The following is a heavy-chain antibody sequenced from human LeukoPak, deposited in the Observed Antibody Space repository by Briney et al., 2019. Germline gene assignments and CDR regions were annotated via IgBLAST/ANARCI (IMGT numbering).Heavy chain of an antibody. V-gene: IGHV3-7*01. D-gene: IGHD3-10*01. J-gene: IGHJ4*02. CDR1: GFTFSNYA. CDR3: ARGGRPDY. Sequence: GGSLRLSCAVSGFTFSNYAMSWVRQAPGKGLECVANIKEDGREKYYVDSVKGRFTISRDNAKNSLYLQMSSLRAEDTAVYYCARGGRPDYWGQGTLVTVSS. CDR2: IKEDGREK.